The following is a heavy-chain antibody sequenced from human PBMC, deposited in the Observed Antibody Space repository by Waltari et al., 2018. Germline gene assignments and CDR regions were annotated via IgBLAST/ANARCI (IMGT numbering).Heavy chain of an antibody. Sequence: QVQLQQWGAGRLKPSETLSLTCPVYGGSFSRYYVRWLPQPPAKCLQWLGEINHRGSTNYNPALKSRVTISVDTSKNQFSLKLSSVTAADTAVYDCASLWFGEFPNWFDPWGQGTLVTVSS. CDR3: ASLWFGEFPNWFDP. CDR2: INHRGST. V-gene: IGHV4-34*01. CDR1: GGSFSRYY. J-gene: IGHJ5*02. D-gene: IGHD3-10*01.